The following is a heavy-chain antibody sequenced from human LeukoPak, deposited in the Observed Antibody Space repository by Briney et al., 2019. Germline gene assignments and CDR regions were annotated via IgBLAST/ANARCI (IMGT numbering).Heavy chain of an antibody. J-gene: IGHJ3*02. CDR2: INPSGGST. V-gene: IGHV1-46*03. D-gene: IGHD2-2*01. CDR3: ASSVVVPAAARGAFDI. CDR1: GYTFTSYY. Sequence: ASVKVSCKASGYTFTSYYMHWVRQAPGQGLKWMGIINPSGGSTSYAQKFQGRVTMTRDTSTSTVYMELSSLRSEDTAVYYCASSVVVPAAARGAFDIWGQGTMVTVSS.